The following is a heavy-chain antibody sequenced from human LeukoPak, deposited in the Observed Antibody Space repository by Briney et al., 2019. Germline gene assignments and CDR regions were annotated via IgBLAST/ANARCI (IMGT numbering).Heavy chain of an antibody. CDR2: INGDGTKI. V-gene: IGHV3-7*01. CDR1: GFTFSRSW. D-gene: IGHD6-19*01. J-gene: IGHJ3*02. Sequence: GGSLRLSCAASGFTFSRSWMTWVRQAPGKGLEWVANINGDGTKIHYVDSVKGRFTISRDNSKNTLYLQMNSLRAEDTAVYYCASIPRYSSGSSDAFDIWGRGTMVTVSS. CDR3: ASIPRYSSGSSDAFDI.